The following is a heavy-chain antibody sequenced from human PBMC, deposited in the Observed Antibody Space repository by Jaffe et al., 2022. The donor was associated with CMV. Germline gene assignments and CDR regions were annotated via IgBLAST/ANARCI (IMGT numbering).Heavy chain of an antibody. J-gene: IGHJ6*02. CDR2: IYYSGST. D-gene: IGHD3-3*01. CDR1: GDFISSNY. V-gene: IGHV4-59*01. CDR3: ARENDFWSGYSNHYSYYMDV. Sequence: QVQLQESGPGLVKPSETLSLTCTVSGDFISSNYKWTWIRQPPGKGLEWVGYIYYSGSTNYNPSLKSRVTISVDTSKRQFSLKLTSVTAADTAVYYCARENDFWSGYSNHYSYYMDVWGQGTMVTVSS.